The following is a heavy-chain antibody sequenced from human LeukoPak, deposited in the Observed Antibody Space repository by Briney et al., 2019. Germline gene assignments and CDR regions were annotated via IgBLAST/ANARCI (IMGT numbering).Heavy chain of an antibody. CDR1: GFTFDDYG. V-gene: IGHV3-9*01. D-gene: IGHD7-27*01. J-gene: IGHJ4*02. Sequence: PGGSLRLSCAASGFTFDDYGMHWVRQAPGKGLEWVSGISWNSGSTGYADSVKGRFTISRDNAKNTLYLQMNSLRAEDTAVYYCAKDLSAGQAPLGYFDYWGQGTPVTVSS. CDR3: AKDLSAGQAPLGYFDY. CDR2: ISWNSGST.